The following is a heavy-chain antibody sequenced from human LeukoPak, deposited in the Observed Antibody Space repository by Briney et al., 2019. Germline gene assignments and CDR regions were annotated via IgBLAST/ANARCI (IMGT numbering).Heavy chain of an antibody. Sequence: PGGSLRLSCAASGFTFSSYSMNWVCQAPGKGLEWVSSISSSSSYIYYADSVKGRFTISRDNAKNSLYLQMNSLRAEDTAVYYCARDDIGRITIFGVVTPDAFDIWGQGTMVTVSS. CDR3: ARDDIGRITIFGVVTPDAFDI. J-gene: IGHJ3*02. V-gene: IGHV3-21*01. D-gene: IGHD3-3*01. CDR1: GFTFSSYS. CDR2: ISSSSSYI.